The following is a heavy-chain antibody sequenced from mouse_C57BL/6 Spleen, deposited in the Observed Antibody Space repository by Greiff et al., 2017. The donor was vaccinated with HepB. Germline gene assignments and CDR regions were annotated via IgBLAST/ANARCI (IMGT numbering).Heavy chain of an antibody. CDR2: IYPSDSET. CDR3: ARSAYYGSSYNY. CDR1: GYTFTSYW. D-gene: IGHD1-1*01. V-gene: IGHV1-61*01. J-gene: IGHJ2*01. Sequence: QVQLKQPGAELVRPGSSVKLSCKASGYTFTSYWMDWVKQRPGQGLEWIGNIYPSDSETHYNQKFKDKATLTVDKSSSTAYMQLSSLTSEDSAVYYCARSAYYGSSYNYWGQGTTLTVSS.